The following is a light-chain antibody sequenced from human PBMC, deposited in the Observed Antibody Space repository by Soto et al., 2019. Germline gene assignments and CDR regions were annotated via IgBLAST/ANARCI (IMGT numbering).Light chain of an antibody. J-gene: IGKJ1*01. Sequence: RARQGISGWLAWXXQKPGXXPXXMISRASSLQPGVPSRFSGSGSGTDFPLTISSLQPDDFASYYCQKYNSPTTFGQGTKVDIK. CDR3: QKYNSPTT. CDR1: QGISGW. CDR2: RAS. V-gene: IGKV1-5*03.